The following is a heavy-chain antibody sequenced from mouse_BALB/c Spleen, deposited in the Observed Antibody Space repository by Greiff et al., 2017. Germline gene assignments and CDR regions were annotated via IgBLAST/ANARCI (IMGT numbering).Heavy chain of an antibody. CDR2: ISTYYGNT. J-gene: IGHJ4*01. CDR3: ASGEGYNGYRYAMDY. Sequence: QVQLQQSGPELVRPGVSVKISCKGSGYTFTDYAMHWVKQTHAKSLEWIGVISTYYGNTNYNQKFKGKATMTVDKSSSTAYMELARLTSEDSAIYYCASGEGYNGYRYAMDYWGQGTSVTVSS. CDR1: GYTFTDYA. D-gene: IGHD2-3*01. V-gene: IGHV1-67*01.